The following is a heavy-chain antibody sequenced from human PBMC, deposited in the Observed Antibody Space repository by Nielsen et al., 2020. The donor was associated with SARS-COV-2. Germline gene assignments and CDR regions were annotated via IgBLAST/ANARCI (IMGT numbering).Heavy chain of an antibody. CDR3: ARETGSGSYTTRSDAFDI. V-gene: IGHV1-2*06. CDR2: INPNSGVT. CDR1: GYTFTSYD. Sequence: ASVKVSCKASGYTFTSYDINWVRQATGQGLEWMGRINPNSGVTNYAQKSQGRVTMNRDTSINTAYMELSRLRSDDTAVYYCARETGSGSYTTRSDAFDIWGQGTMVTVSS. J-gene: IGHJ3*02. D-gene: IGHD3-10*01.